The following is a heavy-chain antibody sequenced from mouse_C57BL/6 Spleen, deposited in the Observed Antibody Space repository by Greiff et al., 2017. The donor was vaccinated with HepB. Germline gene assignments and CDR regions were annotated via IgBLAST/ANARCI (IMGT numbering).Heavy chain of an antibody. CDR2: ISSGGDYI. Sequence: EVNVVESGEGLVKPGGSLKLSCAASGFTFSSYAMSWVRQTPEKRLEWVAYISSGGDYIYYADTVKGRFTISRDNARNTLYLQMSSLKSEDTAMYYCTREDVITTVVAPFAYWGQGTLVTVSA. V-gene: IGHV5-9-1*02. CDR1: GFTFSSYA. J-gene: IGHJ3*01. D-gene: IGHD1-1*01. CDR3: TREDVITTVVAPFAY.